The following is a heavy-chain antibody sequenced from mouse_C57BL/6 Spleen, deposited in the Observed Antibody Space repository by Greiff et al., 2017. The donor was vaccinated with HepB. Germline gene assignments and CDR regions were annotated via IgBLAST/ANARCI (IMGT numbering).Heavy chain of an antibody. J-gene: IGHJ2*01. CDR3: ARGITTVVATREFDY. V-gene: IGHV1-81*01. D-gene: IGHD1-1*01. CDR1: GYTFTSYG. CDR2: IYPRSGNT. Sequence: VMMVESGAELARPGASVKLSCKASGYTFTSYGISWVKQRTGQGLEWIGEIYPRSGNTYYNEKFKGKATLTADKSSSTAYMELRSLTSEDSAVYFCARGITTVVATREFDYWGQGTTLTVSS.